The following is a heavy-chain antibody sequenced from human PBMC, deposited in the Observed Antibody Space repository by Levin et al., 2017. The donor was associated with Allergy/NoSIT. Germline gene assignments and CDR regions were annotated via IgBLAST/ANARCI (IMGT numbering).Heavy chain of an antibody. CDR2: IWYDGSNQ. CDR3: ARAGCSGGSCYNYFDY. CDR1: GFTFSSYG. V-gene: IGHV3-33*01. D-gene: IGHD2-15*01. J-gene: IGHJ4*02. Sequence: GGSLRLSCAASGFTFSSYGMHWVRQAPGKGLEWVAVIWYDGSNQYYADSVKGRFTISRDNSKNTLYLQMNSLRAEDTAVYYCARAGCSGGSCYNYFDYWGQGTLVTVSS.